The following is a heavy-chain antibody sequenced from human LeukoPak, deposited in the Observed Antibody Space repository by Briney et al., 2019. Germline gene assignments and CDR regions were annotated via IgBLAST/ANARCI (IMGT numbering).Heavy chain of an antibody. CDR2: IYPGDSDT. J-gene: IGHJ4*02. V-gene: IGHV5-51*01. Sequence: GESLKISCKGSGYSFTDYWIGWVRQMPGKGLEWMGIIYPGDSDTRYSPSFQGQVTISADRSISTAYLQWRSLKASDTAMYYCARLYHYYGSGSYSPFDYWGQGTLVTVSS. CDR3: ARLYHYYGSGSYSPFDY. D-gene: IGHD3-10*01. CDR1: GYSFTDYW.